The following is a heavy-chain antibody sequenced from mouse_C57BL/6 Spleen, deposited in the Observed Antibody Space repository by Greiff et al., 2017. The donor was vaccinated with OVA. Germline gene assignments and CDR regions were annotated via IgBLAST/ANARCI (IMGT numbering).Heavy chain of an antibody. J-gene: IGHJ4*01. V-gene: IGHV5-16*01. CDR1: GFTFSDYY. Sequence: DVQLQESEGGLVQPGSSMKLSCTASGFTFSDYYMAWVRQVPEKGLEWVANINHDGSSTYYLDSLKSRFIISRDNAKNILYLQMSSLKSEDTATYYCARDDGYQGAMDDWGQGTSVTVSS. D-gene: IGHD2-3*01. CDR3: ARDDGYQGAMDD. CDR2: INHDGSST.